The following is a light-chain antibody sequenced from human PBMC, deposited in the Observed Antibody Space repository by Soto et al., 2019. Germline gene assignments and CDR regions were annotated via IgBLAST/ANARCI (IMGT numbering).Light chain of an antibody. CDR3: AAWDDSLSGVV. V-gene: IGLV1-47*02. Sequence: QSVLTQPPSASGTPGQRVTISCSGSNSNIGSNLVYWYQQLPGTAPKLLIFSNDQRPSGVPDRFSGSRSGTSASLAISGLRSEDEGDYYCAAWDDSLSGVVFGGGTKLTVL. J-gene: IGLJ2*01. CDR1: NSNIGSNL. CDR2: SND.